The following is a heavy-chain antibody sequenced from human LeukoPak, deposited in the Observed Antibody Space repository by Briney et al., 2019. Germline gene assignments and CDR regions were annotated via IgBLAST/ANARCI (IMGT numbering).Heavy chain of an antibody. CDR3: ARDILVRGVNYDNWFDP. CDR1: GFTFSSYW. V-gene: IGHV3-7*01. J-gene: IGHJ5*02. CDR2: IKQDGSEK. D-gene: IGHD3-10*01. Sequence: GGSLRLSCAASGFTFSSYWMSWVRQAPGKGLEWVANIKQDGSEKYYVDSVKGRFTISRDNAKNSLYLQMNSLRAEDTAVYCCARDILVRGVNYDNWFDPWGQGTLVTVSS.